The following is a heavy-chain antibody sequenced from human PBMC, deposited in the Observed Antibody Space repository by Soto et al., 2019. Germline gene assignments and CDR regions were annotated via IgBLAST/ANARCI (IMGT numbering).Heavy chain of an antibody. D-gene: IGHD3-3*01. Sequence: PERNLRLCCSSSGLSFNSYGMHWFRQASGTGLEWVAVIWYDGSNKYYADSVKGRFTISRDNSKNTLYLQMNSLRAEDTAVYYCARVSWEWFIGYSLYYYYARSARGQGTTVTVPS. CDR1: GLSFNSYG. V-gene: IGHV3-33*01. CDR2: IWYDGSNK. CDR3: ARVSWEWFIGYSLYYYYARSA. J-gene: IGHJ6*02.